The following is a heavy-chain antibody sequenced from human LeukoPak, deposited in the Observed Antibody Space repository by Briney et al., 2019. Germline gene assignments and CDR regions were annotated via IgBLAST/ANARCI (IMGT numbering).Heavy chain of an antibody. V-gene: IGHV3-23*01. CDR1: GFTFSSYA. Sequence: GGSLRLSCAASGFTFSSYAMSWVRQAPGKGLEWVSAISGSGGRTYYADSVKGRFTISRDNSKNTLYLQMNSLRAEDTAVYYCAKRRTGDPDYFDYWGQGTLVTVSS. J-gene: IGHJ4*02. CDR3: AKRRTGDPDYFDY. CDR2: ISGSGGRT. D-gene: IGHD7-27*01.